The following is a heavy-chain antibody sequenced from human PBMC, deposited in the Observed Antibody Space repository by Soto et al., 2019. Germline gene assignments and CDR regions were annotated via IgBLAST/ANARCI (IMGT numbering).Heavy chain of an antibody. CDR3: ARGGEIRYSGYVNFYY. Sequence: GASVKVCCKASGYTFSWYAIHWVRQAPGQRPEWMGWINAGNGNTKYSQKFQDRVTITRDTSASTAYMELSSLTSEDTAVYYCARGGEIRYSGYVNFYYWGQGTLVTVSS. CDR2: INAGNGNT. V-gene: IGHV1-3*01. D-gene: IGHD5-12*01. CDR1: GYTFSWYA. J-gene: IGHJ4*02.